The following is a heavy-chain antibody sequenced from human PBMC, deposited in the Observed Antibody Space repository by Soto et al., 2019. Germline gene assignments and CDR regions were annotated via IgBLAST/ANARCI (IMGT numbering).Heavy chain of an antibody. Sequence: ASVKVSCKASGYTFTSYYMHWVRQAPGQGLEWMGWISAYNGNTNYAQKLQGRVTMTTDTSTSTAYMELRSLRSDDTAVYYCARTGPRGAYYYDSSGSPFGYWGQGTLVTVSS. CDR2: ISAYNGNT. D-gene: IGHD3-22*01. J-gene: IGHJ4*02. CDR1: GYTFTSYY. V-gene: IGHV1-18*04. CDR3: ARTGPRGAYYYDSSGSPFGY.